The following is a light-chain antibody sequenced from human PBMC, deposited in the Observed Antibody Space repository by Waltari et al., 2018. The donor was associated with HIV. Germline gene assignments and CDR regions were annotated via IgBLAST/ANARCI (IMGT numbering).Light chain of an antibody. CDR2: RAS. CDR1: QSVTSRF. V-gene: IGKV3-20*01. Sequence: EIVLTQSPGTLSLSPGERATLSCRARQSVTSRFLAWYQQKPGQAPRLPIYRASSRATGIPDRFSGSGSGTDFTLTISTLEPEDFAVYYCQQYGSSPPYTFGQGTKLEIK. J-gene: IGKJ2*01. CDR3: QQYGSSPPYT.